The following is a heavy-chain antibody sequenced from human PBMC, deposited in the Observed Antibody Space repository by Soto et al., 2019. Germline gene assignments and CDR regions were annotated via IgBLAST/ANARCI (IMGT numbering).Heavy chain of an antibody. Sequence: ASVKFSCKASGYTFTSYGISWVRQAPGQGLEWMGWISAYNGNTNYAQKLQGRVTINPDTSKNQFSLQLNSVTPEDTAVYYCARGHAATMDVWGQGTTVTVSS. CDR3: ARGHAATMDV. J-gene: IGHJ6*02. CDR1: GYTFTSYG. D-gene: IGHD6-25*01. CDR2: ISAYNGNT. V-gene: IGHV1-18*04.